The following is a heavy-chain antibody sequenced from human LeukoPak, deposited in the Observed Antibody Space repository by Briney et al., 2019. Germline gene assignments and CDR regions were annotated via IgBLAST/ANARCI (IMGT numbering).Heavy chain of an antibody. Sequence: PSETLSLTCTVSGGSISSSIYYWGWIRQPPGKGLEWIGEINHSGSTNYNPSLKGRVTISVDTSKNQFSLKLSSVTAADTAVYYCARDSGSYRVGWFDPWGQGTLVTVSS. V-gene: IGHV4-39*07. CDR3: ARDSGSYRVGWFDP. CDR1: GGSISSSIYY. J-gene: IGHJ5*02. CDR2: INHSGST. D-gene: IGHD1-26*01.